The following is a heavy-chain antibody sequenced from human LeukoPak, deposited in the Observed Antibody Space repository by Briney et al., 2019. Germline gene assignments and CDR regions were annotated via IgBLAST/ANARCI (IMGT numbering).Heavy chain of an antibody. CDR2: IRGYNTNT. CDR3: ARDLVIDGSGSYFDP. V-gene: IGHV1-18*01. CDR1: GYTFTTYG. D-gene: IGHD3-10*01. Sequence: ASVKVSCKASGYTFTTYGISWVRQAPGQGLDWMGWIRGYNTNTNYAQKFQGRVTMTIDTSTSTAYMELRSLRSDDTAVYYCARDLVIDGSGSYFDPWGQGTLVTVSS. J-gene: IGHJ5*02.